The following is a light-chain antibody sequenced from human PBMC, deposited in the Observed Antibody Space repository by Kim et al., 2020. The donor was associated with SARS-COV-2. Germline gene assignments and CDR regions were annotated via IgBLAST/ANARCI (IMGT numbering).Light chain of an antibody. CDR2: WAS. CDR3: QQYYTTPLT. V-gene: IGKV4-1*01. Sequence: DTINCKSSQSILYSSNNKNYLAWYQLKPGQPPKLLIYWASTRESGVPDRFSGSGSGTDFTLTISSLQAEDVAVYYCQQYYTTPLTFGQGTKVDIK. CDR1: QSILYSSNNKNY. J-gene: IGKJ1*01.